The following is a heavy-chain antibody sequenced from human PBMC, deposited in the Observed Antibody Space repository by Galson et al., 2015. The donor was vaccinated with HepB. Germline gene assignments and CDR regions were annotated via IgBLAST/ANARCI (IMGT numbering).Heavy chain of an antibody. Sequence: SVKVSCKASGYTFTSYGISWVRQAPGQGLEWMGWISAYNGNTNYAQKLQGRVTMTTDTSTSTAYMELRSLRSDDTAVYYRAASKGLADRGYYGGAFDIWGQGTMVTVSS. V-gene: IGHV1-18*04. CDR1: GYTFTSYG. J-gene: IGHJ3*02. CDR3: AASKGLADRGYYGGAFDI. D-gene: IGHD3-22*01. CDR2: ISAYNGNT.